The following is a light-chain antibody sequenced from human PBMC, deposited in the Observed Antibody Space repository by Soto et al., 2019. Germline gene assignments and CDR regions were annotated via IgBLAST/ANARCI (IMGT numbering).Light chain of an antibody. CDR1: QGIGSY. V-gene: IGKV1-9*01. CDR2: AAS. Sequence: DIQMTQSPSFLSASVGDRVTITCRASQGIGSYLAWYQQKPGKAPKRLIYAASTLQSGVPSRFSGSGSGTEFTLTISSLQPEDVATYYCLQLNTYPWTFGQGTKVDIK. CDR3: LQLNTYPWT. J-gene: IGKJ1*01.